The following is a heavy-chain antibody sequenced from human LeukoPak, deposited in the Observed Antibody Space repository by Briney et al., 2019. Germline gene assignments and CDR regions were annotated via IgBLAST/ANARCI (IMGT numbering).Heavy chain of an antibody. CDR2: ISWNSGSI. CDR1: GFTFDDYA. J-gene: IGHJ4*02. V-gene: IGHV3-9*01. Sequence: GGSLRLSCAASGFTFDDYAMHWVRQAPGKGLEWVSGISWNSGSIGYADSVKGRFTISRDNAKNSLYLQMNSLRAEDTALYYCAKDKFHSIVGATSALDYWGQGTLVTVSS. CDR3: AKDKFHSIVGATSALDY. D-gene: IGHD1-26*01.